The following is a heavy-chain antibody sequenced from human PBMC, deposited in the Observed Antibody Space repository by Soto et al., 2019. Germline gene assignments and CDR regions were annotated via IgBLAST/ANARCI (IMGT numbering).Heavy chain of an antibody. CDR2: ISSSGDST. D-gene: IGHD5-18*01. Sequence: GGSLRLSCAASGFTFRNYAMSWVRQAPGKGLEWVSAISSSGDSTYYADSVKGRFTISRDISKYTLYLQMNSLRAEDTAVYYCAKGSGSGYSYGYFDYWGLGVLVTVSS. J-gene: IGHJ4*02. CDR3: AKGSGSGYSYGYFDY. V-gene: IGHV3-23*01. CDR1: GFTFRNYA.